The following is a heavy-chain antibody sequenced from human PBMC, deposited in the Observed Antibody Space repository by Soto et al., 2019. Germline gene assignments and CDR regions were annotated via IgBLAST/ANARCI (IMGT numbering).Heavy chain of an antibody. CDR2: LSDSGEST. V-gene: IGHV3-23*01. J-gene: IGHJ4*02. CDR1: GFTFGSYA. D-gene: IGHD6-13*01. CDR3: ARSSWSSKSNFFDY. Sequence: LRLSCAASGFTFGSYAMSWVRQAPGKGLEWVSSLSDSGESTYYADSVKGRLTISRDNSENTLDLQMNGLRAEDTAVYYCARSSWSSKSNFFDYWGQGTLVTVSS.